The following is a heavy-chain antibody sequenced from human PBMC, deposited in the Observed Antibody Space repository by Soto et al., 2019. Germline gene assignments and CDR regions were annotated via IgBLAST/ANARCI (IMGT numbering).Heavy chain of an antibody. CDR1: GGTFSNYA. Sequence: QVQLVQSGAEVKKPGSSVKVSCKASGGTFSNYALISWVRQAPGQGLEWMGGIIPIDATVNYAQKFQGRITIPEDKSTTNTYLDLGSLRSEDTAVYYCARDLLGFGYTYGDVWGQGTTVTVSS. D-gene: IGHD3-10*01. V-gene: IGHV1-69*14. J-gene: IGHJ6*01. CDR3: ARDLLGFGYTYGDV. CDR2: IIPIDATV.